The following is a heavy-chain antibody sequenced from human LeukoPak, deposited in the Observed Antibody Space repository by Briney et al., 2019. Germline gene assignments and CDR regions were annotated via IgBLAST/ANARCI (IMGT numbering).Heavy chain of an antibody. D-gene: IGHD6-19*01. V-gene: IGHV4-39*01. Sequence: PSETLSLTCTVSGGSISSSSYYWCWIRQPPGKGLEWIGSIYYSGSTYYNPSLKSRVTISVDTSKNQFSLKLSSVTAADTAVYYCARHGSYSSGWYPYYFDYWGQGTLVTVSS. J-gene: IGHJ4*02. CDR2: IYYSGST. CDR1: GGSISSSSYY. CDR3: ARHGSYSSGWYPYYFDY.